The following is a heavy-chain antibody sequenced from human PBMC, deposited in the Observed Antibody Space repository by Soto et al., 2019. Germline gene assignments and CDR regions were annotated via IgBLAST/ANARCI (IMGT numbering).Heavy chain of an antibody. CDR1: GGSISSGGYS. V-gene: IGHV4-30-2*01. CDR3: ASAQYGDYGYGMDV. Sequence: QLQLQESGSGLVKPSQTLSLTCAVSGGSISSGGYSWSWIRQPSGMGLEWIGYIYHSGSTYYNPSLKSRVTLAVDRSKNQFSLKLSSVTAADTAVYYCASAQYGDYGYGMDVWGQGTTVTVSS. CDR2: IYHSGST. J-gene: IGHJ6*02. D-gene: IGHD4-17*01.